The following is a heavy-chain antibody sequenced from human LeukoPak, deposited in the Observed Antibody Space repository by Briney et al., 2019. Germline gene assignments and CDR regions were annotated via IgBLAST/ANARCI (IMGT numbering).Heavy chain of an antibody. CDR3: ARGPLLLYYYYYGMDV. CDR2: INPNSGGT. J-gene: IGHJ6*02. CDR1: GYTFTGYY. Sequence: GASVTVSCKASGYTFTGYYMHWVRQAPGQGLEWMGWINPNSGGTNYAQKFQGRVTMTRNTSISTAYMELSSLRSEDTAVYYCARGPLLLYYYYYGMDVWGQGTTVTVSS. V-gene: IGHV1-2*02. D-gene: IGHD1-26*01.